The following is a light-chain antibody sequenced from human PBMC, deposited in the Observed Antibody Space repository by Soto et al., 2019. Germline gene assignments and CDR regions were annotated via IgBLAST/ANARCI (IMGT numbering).Light chain of an antibody. J-gene: IGKJ1*01. CDR1: QSVSSSY. CDR3: QQYHNLWT. Sequence: EIVMTQSPATLSVSPGERATLSCRASQSVSSSYLAWYQQKPGQAPRLLIYGASSRATGIPDRFSGSGSGTDFTLTISRLEPEDFAVYYCQQYHNLWTFGQGTKVDIK. CDR2: GAS. V-gene: IGKV3-20*01.